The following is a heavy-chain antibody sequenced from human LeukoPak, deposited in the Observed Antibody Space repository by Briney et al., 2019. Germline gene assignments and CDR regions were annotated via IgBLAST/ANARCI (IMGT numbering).Heavy chain of an antibody. CDR2: IYNAGST. D-gene: IGHD2-15*01. CDR3: ARVVAATIYQFDH. J-gene: IGHJ4*02. Sequence: SETLSLTCTVSGDSITSAGYYWTWVRQYPGKGLEWIGYIYNAGSTYYNPSFKSRVTTSLDTSKNQFSLRLSSVTAADTAVYYCARVVAATIYQFDHWGQGTLVTVSS. CDR1: GDSITSAGYY. V-gene: IGHV4-31*03.